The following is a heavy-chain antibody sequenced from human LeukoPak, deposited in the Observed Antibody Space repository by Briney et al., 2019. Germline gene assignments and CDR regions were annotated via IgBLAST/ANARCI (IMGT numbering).Heavy chain of an antibody. CDR2: IIPIFGTA. D-gene: IGHD4-17*01. V-gene: IGHV1-69*05. J-gene: IGHJ6*04. CDR1: GGTFSSYA. Sequence: SVKVSCKASGGTFSSYAISWVRQAPGQGLEWMGRIIPIFGTANYAQKFQGRVTITTDESTSTAYMELSSLRSEDTAVYYSARDHDYGDYAPLPDGVWGKGTTVTVSS. CDR3: ARDHDYGDYAPLPDGV.